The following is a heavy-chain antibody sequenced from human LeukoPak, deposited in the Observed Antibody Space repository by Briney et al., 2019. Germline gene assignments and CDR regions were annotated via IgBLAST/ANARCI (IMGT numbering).Heavy chain of an antibody. Sequence: ASVKLSCKASGYTFTSYGISWVRQAPGQGLEWMGWISAYNGNTNYAQKLQGRVTMTTDTSTSTAYMELRSLRSDDTAVYYCARVSPIAAAVAYYFDYWGQGTLVTVSS. CDR2: ISAYNGNT. J-gene: IGHJ4*02. CDR3: ARVSPIAAAVAYYFDY. CDR1: GYTFTSYG. V-gene: IGHV1-18*01. D-gene: IGHD6-13*01.